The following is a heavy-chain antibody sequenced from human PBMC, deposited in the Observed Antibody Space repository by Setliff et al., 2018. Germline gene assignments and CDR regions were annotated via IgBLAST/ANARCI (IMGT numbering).Heavy chain of an antibody. Sequence: SETLSLTCTVSGGSISSGGYYWSWIRQPPGKGLEWIGEINHSGSTNYNPSLKSRVTISLDTCKNQFSLKLSTVTAADTAVYYCARGFLWFGANWFDPWGQGTLVTVSS. CDR1: GGSISSGGYY. V-gene: IGHV4-39*07. D-gene: IGHD3-10*01. CDR3: ARGFLWFGANWFDP. J-gene: IGHJ5*02. CDR2: INHSGST.